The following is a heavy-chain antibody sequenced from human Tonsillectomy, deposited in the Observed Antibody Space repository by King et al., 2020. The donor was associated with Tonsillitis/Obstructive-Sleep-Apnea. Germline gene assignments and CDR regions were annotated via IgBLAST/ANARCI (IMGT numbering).Heavy chain of an antibody. CDR1: GFSLSTSGMS. CDR3: ARFHIPPAGTEGNWFDP. V-gene: IGHV2-70*11. CDR2: IDWDDDK. Sequence: TLKESGPALVKPTQTLTLTCTFSGFSLSTSGMSVSWIRQSPGKTLEWLARIDWDDDKYYSASLKTRLSISKDTSKNQVVLTMTNMDPVDTATYFCARFHIPPAGTEGNWFDPWGQGTLVIVSS. D-gene: IGHD6-13*01. J-gene: IGHJ5*02.